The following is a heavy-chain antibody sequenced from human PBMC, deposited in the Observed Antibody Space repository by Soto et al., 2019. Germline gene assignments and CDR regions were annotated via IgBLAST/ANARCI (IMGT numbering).Heavy chain of an antibody. CDR1: GGTFSSYA. V-gene: IGHV1-69*06. Sequence: QVQLVQSGAEVKKPGSSVKVSCKASGGTFSSYAISWVRQAPGQGLEWMGGIIPIFGTANYAQKCKYRFTITANKSKSKAYMELRSMRSEDTAVYYCARHWCTIAAASGMDVWGQGTTVTVSS. J-gene: IGHJ6*02. CDR3: ARHWCTIAAASGMDV. D-gene: IGHD6-13*01. CDR2: IIPIFGTA.